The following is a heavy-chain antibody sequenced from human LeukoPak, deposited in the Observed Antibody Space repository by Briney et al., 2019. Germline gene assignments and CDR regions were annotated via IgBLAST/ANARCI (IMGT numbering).Heavy chain of an antibody. J-gene: IGHJ5*02. D-gene: IGHD2-8*02. CDR3: AKGSTGYFADL. V-gene: IGHV3-23*01. CDR1: GFTFNSYG. Sequence: GGSLRLSCAASGFTFNSYGLIWVRQAPGKGLERVAAISNDGGGITYADFVEGRFTISRDNSKNTLFLQMNSLRAEVTALYYCAKGSTGYFADLWGQGTLVTVSS. CDR2: ISNDGGGI.